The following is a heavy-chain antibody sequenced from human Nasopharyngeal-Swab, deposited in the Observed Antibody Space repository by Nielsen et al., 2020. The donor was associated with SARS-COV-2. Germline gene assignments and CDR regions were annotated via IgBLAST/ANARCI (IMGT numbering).Heavy chain of an antibody. Sequence: GESLKISCAASGITFSNYAMNWVRQAPGKGLEWVSTIFGSGSNTYYADSVKGRFTISRDNSKNTLYLQINSLRAEDTAVYYCARDYCGGDCYGDYWGQGTLVTVSS. CDR1: GITFSNYA. V-gene: IGHV3-23*01. CDR3: ARDYCGGDCYGDY. D-gene: IGHD2-21*02. CDR2: IFGSGSNT. J-gene: IGHJ4*02.